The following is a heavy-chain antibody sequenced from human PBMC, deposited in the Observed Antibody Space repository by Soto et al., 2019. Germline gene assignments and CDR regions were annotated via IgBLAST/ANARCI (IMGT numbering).Heavy chain of an antibody. CDR1: GFTFSSYA. CDR3: ARENYDFGSGFRIDY. J-gene: IGHJ4*02. CDR2: ISYDGSNK. D-gene: IGHD3-3*01. Sequence: GWSLRLSCAASGFTFSSYAMHWVRQAPGKGLEWVAFISYDGSNKYYADSVKGRFTISRDNSKNTLYLQMNSLRAEDTAVYYCARENYDFGSGFRIDYWGQGTLVTVSS. V-gene: IGHV3-30-3*01.